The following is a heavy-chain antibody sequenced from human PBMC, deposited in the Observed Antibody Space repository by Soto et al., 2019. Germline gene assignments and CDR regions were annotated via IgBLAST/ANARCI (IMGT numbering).Heavy chain of an antibody. CDR3: ARGGSNDWQVAFDI. V-gene: IGHV4-34*01. CDR2: INHSGNN. CDR1: GGSFSTYH. J-gene: IGHJ3*02. Sequence: SETLSLTCVVSGGSFSTYHYNWIRQSPGKGLEWIGEINHSGNNNYSPSLKSRVTMSLDTSKNQFSLKLTSVTAADTAVYYCARGGSNDWQVAFDIWGQGTMVTVSS. D-gene: IGHD3-9*01.